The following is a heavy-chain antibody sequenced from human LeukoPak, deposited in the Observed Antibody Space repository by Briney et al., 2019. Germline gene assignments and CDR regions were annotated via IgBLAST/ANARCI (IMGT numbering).Heavy chain of an antibody. CDR3: TTGLSDYSNLYYFDY. CDR1: GFTFSNAW. Sequence: SGGSLRLSCAASGFTFSNAWMSWVRQAPGKGLEWVGRIKSKTDGGTTDYAAPVKGRFTISRDDSKNTLYLQMNSLKTEDTAVYYCTTGLSDYSNLYYFDYWGQGTLVTVSS. CDR2: IKSKTDGGTT. D-gene: IGHD4-11*01. V-gene: IGHV3-15*01. J-gene: IGHJ4*02.